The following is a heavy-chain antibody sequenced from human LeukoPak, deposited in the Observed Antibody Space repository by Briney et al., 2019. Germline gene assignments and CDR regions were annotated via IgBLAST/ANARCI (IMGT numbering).Heavy chain of an antibody. CDR3: ARDINYIDY. Sequence: GGSLRLSCAASGFTFSDYWMSWVRQAPGKGLEWVANIKQDGSEKSYVDSVKGRFTISRDNAKNSLYPQMNGLRAEDTAVYYCARDINYIDYWGQGTLVTVSS. V-gene: IGHV3-7*01. D-gene: IGHD1-14*01. CDR2: IKQDGSEK. CDR1: GFTFSDYW. J-gene: IGHJ4*02.